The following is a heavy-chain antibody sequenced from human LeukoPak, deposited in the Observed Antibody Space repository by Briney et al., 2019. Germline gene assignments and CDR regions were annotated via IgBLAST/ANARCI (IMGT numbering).Heavy chain of an antibody. D-gene: IGHD2-2*01. V-gene: IGHV5-51*01. J-gene: IGHJ4*02. Sequence: GESLKISCKGSGYSFTNYWFGWVRQMPGKGLEWMGIIYPGDSDTRYSPSFQGQVTISADRSISAAYLQWSSLQASDTAMYYCARQYCSTTTCYVREFDYWGQGTLVTVSS. CDR1: GYSFTNYW. CDR3: ARQYCSTTTCYVREFDY. CDR2: IYPGDSDT.